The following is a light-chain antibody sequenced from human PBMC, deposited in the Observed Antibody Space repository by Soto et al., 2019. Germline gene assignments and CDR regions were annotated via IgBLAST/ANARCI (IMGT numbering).Light chain of an antibody. J-gene: IGKJ2*01. Sequence: DIQLTKSPSSLSASVGDRVTITCRASQSISSYLNWYQQKPGKAPKLLIYAASSLQSGVPSRFSGSGSGTDFTLTISSLQPEDFATYYCQQSYSTPHTFGQGTKVDSK. CDR2: AAS. V-gene: IGKV1-39*01. CDR3: QQSYSTPHT. CDR1: QSISSY.